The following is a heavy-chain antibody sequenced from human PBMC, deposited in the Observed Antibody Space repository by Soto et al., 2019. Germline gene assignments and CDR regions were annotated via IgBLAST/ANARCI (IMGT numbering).Heavy chain of an antibody. V-gene: IGHV1-18*04. CDR3: ATSLRAYYDSSGYPLFDY. D-gene: IGHD3-22*01. Sequence: AAVKVSCKASGYTFTSYGISWVRQAPGQGLEWMGWISAYNGNTNYAQKLQGRVTMTTDTSTSTAYMELRSLRSDDTAVYYCATSLRAYYDSSGYPLFDYWGQGTLVTVSS. CDR1: GYTFTSYG. CDR2: ISAYNGNT. J-gene: IGHJ4*02.